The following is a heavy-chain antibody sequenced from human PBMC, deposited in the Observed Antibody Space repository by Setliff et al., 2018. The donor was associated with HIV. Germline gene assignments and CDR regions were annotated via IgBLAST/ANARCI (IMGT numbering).Heavy chain of an antibody. Sequence: SETLSLTCTVSGDSIDRSNFFWTWIRQHPGKGLEWIGYIYYSGSATYNPSLKSQASISVDTSRNEFSLKLSSVTAADTAVYYCVRTNYYYYMDVWGKGTTVTVSS. V-gene: IGHV4-31*01. CDR3: VRTNYYYYMDV. J-gene: IGHJ6*03. CDR2: IYYSGSA. CDR1: GDSIDRSNFF.